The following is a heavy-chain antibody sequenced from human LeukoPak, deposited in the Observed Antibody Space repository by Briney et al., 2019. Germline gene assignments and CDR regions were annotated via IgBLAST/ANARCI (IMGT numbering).Heavy chain of an antibody. D-gene: IGHD2-2*01. CDR1: GFTFSSYG. CDR2: IRYDGSNK. J-gene: IGHJ6*02. Sequence: PGGSLGLSCAASGFTFSSYGMRWVRQAPGKGLEWVAFIRYDGSNKYYADSVKGRFTISRDNAKNSLYLQMNSLRAEDTAVYYCARDLTPNIVVVLLYGMDVWGQGTTVTVSS. V-gene: IGHV3-30*02. CDR3: ARDLTPNIVVVLLYGMDV.